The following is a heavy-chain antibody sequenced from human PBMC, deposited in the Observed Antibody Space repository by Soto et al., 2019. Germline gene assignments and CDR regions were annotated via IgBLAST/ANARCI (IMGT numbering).Heavy chain of an antibody. CDR2: IWYDGSNK. J-gene: IGHJ4*02. CDR1: GFTFSSYG. CDR3: ARDVKEGKLWVKVGLFDY. Sequence: QVQLVESGGGVVQPGRSLRLSCAASGFTFSSYGMHWVRQAPGKGLEWVAVIWYDGSNKYYADSVKGRFTISRDNSKNTLYLQMKRMRAEDTAVYYXARDVKEGKLWVKVGLFDYWGQGTLVTVSS. D-gene: IGHD1-26*01. V-gene: IGHV3-33*01.